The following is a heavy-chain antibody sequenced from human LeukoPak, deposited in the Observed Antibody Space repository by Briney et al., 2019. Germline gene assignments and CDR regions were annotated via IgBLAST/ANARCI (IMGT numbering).Heavy chain of an antibody. J-gene: IGHJ5*02. CDR2: INPNNGGT. D-gene: IGHD4-11*01. CDR3: ARAAVITGSTETFDP. V-gene: IGHV1-2*02. Sequence: ASVKVSCKASGYTFTDYYMHWVRQAPGQGPEWMGWINPNNGGTNYAQKFQGRVTMTRDTSISTAYMELTRLIFDDTAIYYCARAAVITGSTETFDPWGRGTLVSVSS. CDR1: GYTFTDYY.